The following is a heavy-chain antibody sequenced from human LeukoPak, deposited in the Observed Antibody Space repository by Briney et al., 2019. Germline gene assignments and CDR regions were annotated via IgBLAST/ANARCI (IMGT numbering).Heavy chain of an antibody. J-gene: IGHJ5*02. Sequence: PGGSLRLSCTTSGFSFGDYAMSWFRQAPGKGLQWVGFIRSKAYGGTTEYAASVKGRFIISRDDSKSIAYLQMNSLRAEDTAVYYCARVPPRRTPDGWFDPWGQGTLVTVSS. CDR3: ARVPPRRTPDGWFDP. CDR2: IRSKAYGGTT. V-gene: IGHV3-49*03. CDR1: GFSFGDYA.